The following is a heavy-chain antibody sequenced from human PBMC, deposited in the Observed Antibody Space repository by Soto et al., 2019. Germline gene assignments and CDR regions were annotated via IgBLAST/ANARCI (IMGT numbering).Heavy chain of an antibody. J-gene: IGHJ5*02. V-gene: IGHV4-34*01. Sequence: SETLSLTCAVYGGSFSGYYWSWIRQPPGKGLEWIGEINHSGSTNYNPSLKSRVTISVDTSKNQFSLKLSSVTAADTAVYYCARRCSGGSCYGSCCWFDPWGQGTLVTVS. CDR3: ARRCSGGSCYGSCCWFDP. CDR2: INHSGST. D-gene: IGHD2-15*01. CDR1: GGSFSGYY.